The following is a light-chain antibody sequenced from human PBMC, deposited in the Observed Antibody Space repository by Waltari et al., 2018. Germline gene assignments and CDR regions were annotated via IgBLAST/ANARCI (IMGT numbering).Light chain of an antibody. CDR1: SGPISTTYY. CDR3: VLSMGSGIWV. CDR2: DTN. Sequence: QTVVTQDPSLSVSPGGTFTLPCGLSSGPISTTYYPSCYQQAPCQAPRTLIFDTNTRSSGVPDRFSGSILDNKAALTITGAQADDESDYYCVLSMGSGIWVFGGGTKLTVL. V-gene: IGLV8-61*01. J-gene: IGLJ3*02.